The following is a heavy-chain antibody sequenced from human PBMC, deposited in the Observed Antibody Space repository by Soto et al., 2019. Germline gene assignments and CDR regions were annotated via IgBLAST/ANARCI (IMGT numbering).Heavy chain of an antibody. Sequence: QVQLVQSGAEVKKPGASVKVSCKASGYTFTSYGISWVRQAPGQGLEWMGGIRAYNGNTNYAEKVQGRVTMTTDTSTSTAYMELRSLRSDDTAVYYCASSLLVGYGLEGESDWARGTLVTVPS. V-gene: IGHV1-18*01. D-gene: IGHD5-18*01. CDR1: GYTFTSYG. CDR3: ASSLLVGYGLEGESD. CDR2: IRAYNGNT. J-gene: IGHJ4*02.